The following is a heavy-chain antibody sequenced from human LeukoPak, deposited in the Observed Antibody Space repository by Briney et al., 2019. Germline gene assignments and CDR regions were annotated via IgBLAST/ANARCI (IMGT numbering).Heavy chain of an antibody. D-gene: IGHD4/OR15-4a*01. J-gene: IGHJ3*02. CDR3: ARDTTMVGAYDAFDI. V-gene: IGHV1-69*05. CDR1: GGTFSSYA. Sequence: SVKVSCKASGGTFSSYAISWVRQAPGRGLEWMGRIIPIFGTANYAQKFQGRVTITTDESTSTAYMELSSLRSEDTAVYYCARDTTMVGAYDAFDIWGQGTMVTVSS. CDR2: IIPIFGTA.